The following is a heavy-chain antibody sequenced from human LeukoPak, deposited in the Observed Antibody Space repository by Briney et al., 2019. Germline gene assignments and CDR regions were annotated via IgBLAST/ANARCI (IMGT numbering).Heavy chain of an antibody. CDR2: INTDGSST. CDR3: TRELPREVTLDY. V-gene: IGHV3-74*01. J-gene: IGHJ4*01. CDR1: GFTFISYG. Sequence: GGSLRLSCAASGFTFISYGMQWVRQAPGKGRVWVSRINTDGSSTSYADSVKGRFTVSRENAKNTLYLQVNSLRAEDTAVYFCTRELPREVTLDYWGQGTLVTVSS. D-gene: IGHD2-21*02.